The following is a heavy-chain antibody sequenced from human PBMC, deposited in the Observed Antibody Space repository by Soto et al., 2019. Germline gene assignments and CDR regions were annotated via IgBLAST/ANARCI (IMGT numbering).Heavy chain of an antibody. D-gene: IGHD3-9*01. CDR1: GFTFSLSA. CDR3: AKGPEYDILTGCDD. V-gene: IGHV3-23*01. J-gene: IGHJ1*01. Sequence: EVQLLESGGGFVQPGESLRLSCAASGFTFSLSAMSWVRQAPGRGLDWVSSLSGGGSTTDYADSVKGRFTISRDNSKNTVHLQMICLRAEDTAVYYCAKGPEYDILTGCDDWGQGALVTVSS. CDR2: LSGGGSTT.